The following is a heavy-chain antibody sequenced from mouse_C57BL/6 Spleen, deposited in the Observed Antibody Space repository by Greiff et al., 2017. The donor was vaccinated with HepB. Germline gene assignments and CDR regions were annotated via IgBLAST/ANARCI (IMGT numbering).Heavy chain of an antibody. D-gene: IGHD3-1*01. CDR3: AGATAWFAY. V-gene: IGHV1-50*01. CDR2: IDPSDSYT. Sequence: VQLQQPGAELVKPGASVKLSCKASGYTFTSYWMQWVNQRPGQGLEWIGEIDPSDSYTNYNQKFKGKATLTVDTSSSTAYMQLSSLTSEDSAVYYCAGATAWFAYWGQGTLVTVSA. CDR1: GYTFTSYW. J-gene: IGHJ3*01.